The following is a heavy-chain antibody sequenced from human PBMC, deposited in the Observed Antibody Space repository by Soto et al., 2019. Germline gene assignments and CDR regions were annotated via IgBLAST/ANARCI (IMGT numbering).Heavy chain of an antibody. CDR3: AKGPFPETSGSYYSIPYDY. Sequence: GGSLRLSCAASGFTFSSYAMSWVRQAPGKGLEWVSAISGSGGSTYYADSVKGRFTISRDNSKNTLYLQMNSLRAEDTAVYYCAKGPFPETSGSYYSIPYDYWGQGTLVTVSS. J-gene: IGHJ4*02. D-gene: IGHD1-26*01. V-gene: IGHV3-23*01. CDR1: GFTFSSYA. CDR2: ISGSGGST.